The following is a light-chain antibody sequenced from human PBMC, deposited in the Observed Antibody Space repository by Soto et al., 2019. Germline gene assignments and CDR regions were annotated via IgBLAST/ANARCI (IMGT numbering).Light chain of an antibody. CDR3: QQSDNWPPT. J-gene: IGKJ4*01. V-gene: IGKV3-11*01. CDR1: QSVNSY. CDR2: DAS. Sequence: EIVLTQSPATLSLSPGESATLSCRASQSVNSYLAWYQQRPGQAPSLLMYDASSRATGIPARFSGSGSGTDFTLTISSLEPEDFVVYYCQQSDNWPPTFGGGTKLKIK.